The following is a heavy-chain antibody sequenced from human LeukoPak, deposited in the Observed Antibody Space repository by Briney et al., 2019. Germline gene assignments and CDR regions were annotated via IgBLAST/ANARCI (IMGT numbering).Heavy chain of an antibody. J-gene: IGHJ4*02. CDR3: AREESSLVLGGLAY. CDR1: GFTFSNYG. Sequence: PGGSLRLSCAASGFTFSNYGIHWVRQAPGKGLEWVTFIQTDGNTKYYADSVRGRSTISRDNSKNTVSLQMNSLRAEDTAVYYCAREESSLVLGGLAYWGQGTLVTVSS. V-gene: IGHV3-30*02. D-gene: IGHD6-13*01. CDR2: IQTDGNTK.